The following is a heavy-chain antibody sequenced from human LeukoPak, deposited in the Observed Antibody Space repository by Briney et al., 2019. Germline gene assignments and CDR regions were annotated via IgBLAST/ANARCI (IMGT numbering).Heavy chain of an antibody. V-gene: IGHV4-4*09. CDR1: GGSISSYY. J-gene: IGHJ4*02. D-gene: IGHD6-6*01. CDR3: AVSIAPRGYYFDY. Sequence: SETLSLTCTVSGGSISSYYWSWIRQPPGKGLEWIGYIYTSGSTNYNPSLRSRVTISVDTSRNQFSLNLSSVTAADPAVYYCAVSIAPRGYYFDYWSQGTLVTVSS. CDR2: IYTSGST.